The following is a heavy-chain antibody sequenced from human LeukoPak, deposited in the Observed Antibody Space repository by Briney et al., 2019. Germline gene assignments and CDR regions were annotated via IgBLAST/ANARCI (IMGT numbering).Heavy chain of an antibody. Sequence: ASVKVSCKASGYTFTAYDINWVRQATGPGLEWMGWMSPNSGHAGYAQKFQGRVTFTTSTSISTAYMELNSLRPEDTAVYYCARTPPKGDTDSWGPGTLVTVSS. V-gene: IGHV1-8*01. CDR3: ARTPPKGDTDS. CDR1: GYTFTAYD. CDR2: MSPNSGHA. J-gene: IGHJ4*02. D-gene: IGHD2-21*02.